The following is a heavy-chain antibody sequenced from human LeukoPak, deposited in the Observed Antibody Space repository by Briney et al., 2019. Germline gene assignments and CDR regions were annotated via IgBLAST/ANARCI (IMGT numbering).Heavy chain of an antibody. D-gene: IGHD2-21*01. CDR2: IYTSGST. CDR3: ARAWVVIAIAAAFDI. V-gene: IGHV4-4*07. Sequence: SETLSLTCTVSGGSISSYYWSWIRQPAGKGLEWIGRIYTSGSTNYNPSLKSRVTMSVDTSKNQFSLKLSSVTAADTAVYYCARAWVVIAIAAAFDIWGQGTMVTVSS. CDR1: GGSISSYY. J-gene: IGHJ3*02.